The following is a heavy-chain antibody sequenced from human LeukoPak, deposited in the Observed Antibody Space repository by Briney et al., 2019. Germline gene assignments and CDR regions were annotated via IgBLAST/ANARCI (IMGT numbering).Heavy chain of an antibody. CDR2: INHSGST. D-gene: IGHD3-9*01. J-gene: IGHJ4*02. CDR1: GGSFSGYY. V-gene: IGHV4-34*01. Sequence: PSETLSLTCAVYGGSFSGYYGSWIRQPPGKGLEWIGEINHSGSTNYNPSLKSRVTISVDTSKNQFSLKLSSVTAADTAVYYCARGRELRYFDWLLPGEAFDYWGQGTLVTVPS. CDR3: ARGRELRYFDWLLPGEAFDY.